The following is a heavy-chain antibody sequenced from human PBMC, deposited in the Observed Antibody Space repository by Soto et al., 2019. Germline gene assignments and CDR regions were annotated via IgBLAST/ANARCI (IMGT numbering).Heavy chain of an antibody. Sequence: EVQLVESGGGLVQPGGSLKLSCAASGFTFSGSAMHWVRQASGKGLEWVGRIRSKANSYATAYAASVKGRFTISRDDSKNTAYLQMNSLTTEDTAVYYCSRLVGATSSFDYWGQGILVTVSS. D-gene: IGHD1-26*01. CDR1: GFTFSGSA. CDR2: IRSKANSYAT. CDR3: SRLVGATSSFDY. V-gene: IGHV3-73*02. J-gene: IGHJ4*02.